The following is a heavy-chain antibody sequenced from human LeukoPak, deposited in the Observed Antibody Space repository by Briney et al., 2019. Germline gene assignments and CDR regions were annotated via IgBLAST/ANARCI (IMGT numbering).Heavy chain of an antibody. Sequence: NPSETLSLTCAVYGGSFTGYYWSWIRQPPEKGLEWIGEINDGGSTNYNPSLKSRVAISVDTSKNQFSLKLSSVTAADTAVYYCAREVAAAGTPYNWFDPWGQGTLVTVSS. J-gene: IGHJ5*02. CDR1: GGSFTGYY. D-gene: IGHD6-13*01. CDR3: AREVAAAGTPYNWFDP. CDR2: INDGGST. V-gene: IGHV4-34*01.